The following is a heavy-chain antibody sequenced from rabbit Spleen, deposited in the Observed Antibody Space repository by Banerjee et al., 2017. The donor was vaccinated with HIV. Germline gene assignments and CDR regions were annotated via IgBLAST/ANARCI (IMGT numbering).Heavy chain of an antibody. CDR1: GFTLSSYY. V-gene: IGHV1S7*01. CDR3: ARDGTSGSVSFFNL. Sequence: HLKESGGGLVQPGGSLKLSCKASGFTLSSYYMNWVRQAPGKGLEWIGYIDPVFGITYYANWVNGRFSISRENAQNTVFLQMTSLTAADTATYYCARDGTSGSVSFFNLWGPGTLVTVS. D-gene: IGHD1-1*01. CDR2: IDPVFGIT. J-gene: IGHJ4*01.